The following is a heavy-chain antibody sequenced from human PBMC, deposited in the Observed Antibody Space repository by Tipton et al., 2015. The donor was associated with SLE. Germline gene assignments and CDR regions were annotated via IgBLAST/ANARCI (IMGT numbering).Heavy chain of an antibody. CDR1: GGSVSSPIDY. V-gene: IGHV4-39*07. CDR2: IYYSGST. CDR3: ARDVAARWAFDI. Sequence: TLSLTCTVSGGSVSSPIDYWSWIRQSPGKGLEWIGSIYYSGSTYYNPSLKSRVTISVDTSKNQFSLKLSSVTAADTAVYYCARDVAARWAFDIWGQGTTVTVSS. J-gene: IGHJ3*02. D-gene: IGHD4-23*01.